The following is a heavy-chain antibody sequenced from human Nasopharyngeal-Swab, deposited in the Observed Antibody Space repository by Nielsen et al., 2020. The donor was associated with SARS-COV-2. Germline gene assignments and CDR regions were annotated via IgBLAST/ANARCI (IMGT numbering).Heavy chain of an antibody. CDR1: GGSIIGSDW. J-gene: IGHJ4*02. D-gene: IGHD6-6*01. Sequence: SETLSLTCAVSGGSIIGSDWWSWVRQPPGKGLEWIGATSHDGHTNYNPSLKSRVTVSVDRSKNQFYLSLNSVTPADTAVYYGASSSSQTRGHDSWRQGTLVTVSS. CDR2: TSHDGHT. CDR3: ASSSSQTRGHDS. V-gene: IGHV4-4*02.